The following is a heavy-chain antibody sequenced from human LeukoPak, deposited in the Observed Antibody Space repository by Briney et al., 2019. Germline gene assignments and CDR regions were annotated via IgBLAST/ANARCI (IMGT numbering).Heavy chain of an antibody. D-gene: IGHD3-22*01. J-gene: IGHJ4*02. V-gene: IGHV1-18*01. CDR3: ARAKYYYDSSGYYD. CDR1: GYTFTNFG. Sequence: ASVKVSCKASGYTFTNFGLSWVRQAPGQGLEWMGWISAYNGNTNYAQKLQGRVTMTTDTSTSTAYMELRSLRSDDTAVYYCARAKYYYDSSGYYDWGQGTLVTVSS. CDR2: ISAYNGNT.